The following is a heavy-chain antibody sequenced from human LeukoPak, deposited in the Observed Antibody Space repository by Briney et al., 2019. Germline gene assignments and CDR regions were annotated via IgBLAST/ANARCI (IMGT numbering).Heavy chain of an antibody. V-gene: IGHV1-18*01. Sequence: VASVKVSCKASGYTFTSYGISWVRQAPGQGLEWMGWISAYNGNTNYAQKLQGRVTMTTDTSTSTAYMELRSLRSDDTAVYYCARAGEPPEEWAYCGGDCSAGEGFFDYWGQGTLVTVSS. CDR2: ISAYNGNT. CDR3: ARAGEPPEEWAYCGGDCSAGEGFFDY. J-gene: IGHJ4*02. D-gene: IGHD2-21*01. CDR1: GYTFTSYG.